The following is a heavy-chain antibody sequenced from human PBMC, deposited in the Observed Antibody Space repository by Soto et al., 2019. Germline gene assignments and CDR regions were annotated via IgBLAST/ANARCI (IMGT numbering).Heavy chain of an antibody. D-gene: IGHD1-1*01. CDR2: IGRKANNYAT. J-gene: IGHJ4*02. V-gene: IGHV3-73*02. CDR3: AKWNGYGDH. CDR1: GFIFSGSA. Sequence: EVHLVQSGGGLVQPGGSLKLSCAASGFIFSGSAMHWVRQASGKGLEWVGRIGRKANNYATEYAASVEGRFTISRDESKTTTFLLMNSLKSEDTAVYYCAKWNGYGDHWGQGTLVTVS.